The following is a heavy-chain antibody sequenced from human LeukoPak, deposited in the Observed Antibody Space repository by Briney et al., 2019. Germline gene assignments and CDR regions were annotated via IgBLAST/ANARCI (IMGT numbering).Heavy chain of an antibody. D-gene: IGHD2-2*01. CDR1: GFTFSSYS. Sequence: GGSLRLSCAASGFTFSSYSMNWVRQAPGKGLEWVSSISSSSSYIYYADSVKGRFTISRDNAKNSLYLQMNSLRAEDTAVYYCARVVAPAAMNYYYYYMDVWGKGTTVTISS. V-gene: IGHV3-21*01. CDR2: ISSSSSYI. CDR3: ARVVAPAAMNYYYYYMDV. J-gene: IGHJ6*03.